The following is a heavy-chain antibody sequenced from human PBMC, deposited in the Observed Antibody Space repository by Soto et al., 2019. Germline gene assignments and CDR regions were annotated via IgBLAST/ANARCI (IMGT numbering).Heavy chain of an antibody. V-gene: IGHV4-39*01. CDR3: ARLHCNSPNCVPLDP. CDR1: GGSISDDTYY. D-gene: IGHD2-2*01. J-gene: IGHJ5*02. CDR2: ISYSGTS. Sequence: QLQLQESGPGLVKPSETLSLTCTVSGGSISDDTYYWGWIRQPPGKGLEWIGSISYSGTSSYNPSIKSRVTMSVDTSKKQLSLRLSSVIAADTAVYYCARLHCNSPNCVPLDPWGQGTLVIVSS.